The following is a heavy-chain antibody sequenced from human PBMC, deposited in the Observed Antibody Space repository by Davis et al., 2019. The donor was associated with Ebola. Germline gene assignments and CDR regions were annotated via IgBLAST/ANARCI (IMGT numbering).Heavy chain of an antibody. J-gene: IGHJ4*02. D-gene: IGHD3-3*01. CDR1: GFTFSSYA. CDR3: ARTGLGGDFWSGNPYYFDY. CDR2: ISGSGGST. V-gene: IGHV3-23*01. Sequence: GESLKISCAASGFTFSSYAMSWVRQAPGKGLEWVSAISGSGGSTYYADSVKGRFTISRDNSKNTLYLQMNSLRAEDTAVYYCARTGLGGDFWSGNPYYFDYWGQGTLVTVSS.